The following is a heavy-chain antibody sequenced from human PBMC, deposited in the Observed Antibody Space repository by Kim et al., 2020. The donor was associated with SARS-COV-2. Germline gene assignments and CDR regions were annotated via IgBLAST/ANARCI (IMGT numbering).Heavy chain of an antibody. D-gene: IGHD2-2*01. Sequence: GGSLRLSCAASGFTFSSYDMHWVRQATGKGLEWVSAIGTAGDTYYPGSVKGRFTISRENAKNSLYLQMNSLRAGDTAVYYCARGVRDCSSTSCYAHYYYYGMDVWGQGTTVTVSS. CDR2: IGTAGDT. J-gene: IGHJ6*02. CDR1: GFTFSSYD. CDR3: ARGVRDCSSTSCYAHYYYYGMDV. V-gene: IGHV3-13*04.